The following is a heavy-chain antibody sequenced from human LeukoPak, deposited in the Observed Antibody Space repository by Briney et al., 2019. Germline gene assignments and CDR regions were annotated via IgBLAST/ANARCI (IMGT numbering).Heavy chain of an antibody. CDR3: ARDGYCSGGSCYSAVDY. J-gene: IGHJ4*02. V-gene: IGHV1-46*01. D-gene: IGHD2-15*01. CDR1: GYTFTSYY. CDR2: INPSSGST. Sequence: ASVKVSCKASGYTFTSYYMHWVRQAPGQGLEWMGRINPSSGSTSYAQKFQGRVTMTRDTSTSTVYMELSSLRSEDTAVYYCARDGYCSGGSCYSAVDYWGQPTPATVSS.